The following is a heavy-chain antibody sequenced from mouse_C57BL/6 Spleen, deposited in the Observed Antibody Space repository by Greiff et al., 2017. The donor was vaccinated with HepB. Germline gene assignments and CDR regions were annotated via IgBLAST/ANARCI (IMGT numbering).Heavy chain of an antibody. D-gene: IGHD2-5*01. J-gene: IGHJ2*01. CDR1: GYAFSSSW. CDR2: IYPGDGDT. CDR3: ARWGYYSNYIDY. V-gene: IGHV1-82*01. Sequence: VQLQQSGPELVKPGASVKISCKASGYAFSSSWMNWVKQRPGKGLEWIGRIYPGDGDTNYNGKFKGKATLTADKSSSTAYMQLSSLTSEDSAVYFCARWGYYSNYIDYWGQGTTLTVSS.